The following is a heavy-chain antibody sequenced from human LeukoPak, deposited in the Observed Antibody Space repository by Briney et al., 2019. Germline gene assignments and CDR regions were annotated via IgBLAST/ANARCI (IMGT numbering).Heavy chain of an antibody. CDR3: ARDGSYGPRAWFDP. CDR1: GYTFTSYG. CDR2: IIPIFGTA. V-gene: IGHV1-69*13. Sequence: SVKVSCKASGYTFTSYGISWVRQAPGQGLEWMGGIIPIFGTANYAQKFQGRVTITADESTSTAYMELSSLRSEDTAVYYCARDGSYGPRAWFDPWGQGTLVTVSS. J-gene: IGHJ5*02. D-gene: IGHD5-18*01.